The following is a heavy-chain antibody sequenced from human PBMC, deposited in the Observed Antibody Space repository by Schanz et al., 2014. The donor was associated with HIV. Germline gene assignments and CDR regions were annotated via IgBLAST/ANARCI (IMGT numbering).Heavy chain of an antibody. V-gene: IGHV3-11*01. J-gene: IGHJ1*01. Sequence: QVQLVESGGGLVKPGGSLRLSCAASGFTFSDYYMSWIRQAPGMGLEWVSYISSSSNTINYADSVKGRFTISRDNTKSSLYLQMNSLRAEDTAVYYCARDSGSYQYFQYWGQGTPVTVSS. D-gene: IGHD1-26*01. CDR2: ISSSSNTI. CDR3: ARDSGSYQYFQY. CDR1: GFTFSDYY.